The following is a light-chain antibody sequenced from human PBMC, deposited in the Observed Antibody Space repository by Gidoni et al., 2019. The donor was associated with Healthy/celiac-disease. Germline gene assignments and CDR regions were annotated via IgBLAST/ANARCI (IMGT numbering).Light chain of an antibody. Sequence: SSVLTPPPSLSVAPGQTARLTWGGNNIGSKSVHWYQQKPGQAPVLVVYDDSDRPSGIPERFSGSNSGNTATLTISRVEAGDEADYYCQVWDSSSDHPVFGGGTKLTVL. J-gene: IGLJ2*01. CDR1: NIGSKS. CDR3: QVWDSSSDHPV. V-gene: IGLV3-21*02. CDR2: DDS.